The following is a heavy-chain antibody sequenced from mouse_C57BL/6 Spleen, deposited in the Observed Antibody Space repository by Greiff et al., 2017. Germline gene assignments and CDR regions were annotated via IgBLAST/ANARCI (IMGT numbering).Heavy chain of an antibody. Sequence: EVQLQQPGAELVRPGASVKLSCTASGFNIKDDYMHWVKQRPEQGLEWIGWIDPENGDTEYASKFQGKATITADTSSNTAYLQLSSLTSEDTAVYYCTTVYAMDYWGKGPSVTVSS. J-gene: IGHJ4*01. CDR2: IDPENGDT. CDR3: TTVYAMDY. V-gene: IGHV14-4*01. CDR1: GFNIKDDY.